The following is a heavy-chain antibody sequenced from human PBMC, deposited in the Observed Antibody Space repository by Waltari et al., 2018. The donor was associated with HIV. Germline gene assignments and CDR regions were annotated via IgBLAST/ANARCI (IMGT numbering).Heavy chain of an antibody. V-gene: IGHV3-74*01. CDR2: INGDGSST. CDR3: VRDPGRYTMVRGVFTYYYGMDV. J-gene: IGHJ6*02. CDR1: GFTFSTYW. D-gene: IGHD3-10*01. Sequence: EVQLVESGGGLVQPGGSLRLSCAASGFTFSTYWMHWVRQSLAKGLVWVSHINGDGSSTNYGDSVKGRFTISRDNAKNTLYVQMNSLRVEDTGVYYCVRDPGRYTMVRGVFTYYYGMDVWGQGTTVIVSS.